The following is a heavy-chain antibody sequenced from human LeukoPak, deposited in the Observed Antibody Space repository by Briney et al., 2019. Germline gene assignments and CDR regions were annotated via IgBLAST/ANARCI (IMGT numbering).Heavy chain of an antibody. CDR1: GGSFSGYY. CDR3: ARGWGSSAHYGRSLMDV. CDR2: IYYSGST. Sequence: SETLSLTCAVYGGSFSGYYWSWIRQPPGKGLEWIGYIYYSGSTNYNPSLKSRVTISVDTSKNQFSLKLSSVTAADTALYYCARGWGSSAHYGRSLMDVWGKGTTVTVSS. D-gene: IGHD3-22*01. V-gene: IGHV4-59*01. J-gene: IGHJ6*03.